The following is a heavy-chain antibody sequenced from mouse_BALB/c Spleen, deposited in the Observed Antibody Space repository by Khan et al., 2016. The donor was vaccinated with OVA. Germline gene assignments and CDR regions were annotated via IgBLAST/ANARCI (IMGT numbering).Heavy chain of an antibody. CDR3: ARGGRRAMDY. CDR2: IYTYTGEP. Sequence: QIQLVQSGPDLKKPGETVKISCKASGYTFTNYGINWVKQAPGKDLKWMGWIYTYTGEPTYADDFKGRFAFSSETSASTAYLQINNLKNEDTATYFCARGGRRAMDYWGQGTSVTVSS. V-gene: IGHV9-3-1*01. J-gene: IGHJ4*01. CDR1: GYTFTNYG. D-gene: IGHD3-3*01.